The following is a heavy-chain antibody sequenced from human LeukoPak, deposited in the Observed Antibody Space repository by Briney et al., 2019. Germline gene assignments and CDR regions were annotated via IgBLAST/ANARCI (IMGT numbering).Heavy chain of an antibody. J-gene: IGHJ4*02. V-gene: IGHV3-21*01. CDR3: ARPSAVAAAGDSIDY. D-gene: IGHD6-13*01. CDR1: GFTFSSYS. Sequence: PGGSLRLSCAASGFTFSSYSMNWVRQAPGKGLEWVSSISSGSSYIYYADSVKGRFTISRDNAKNSLYLQMNSLRAEDTAVYYCARPSAVAAAGDSIDYWGQGILVTVSS. CDR2: ISSGSSYI.